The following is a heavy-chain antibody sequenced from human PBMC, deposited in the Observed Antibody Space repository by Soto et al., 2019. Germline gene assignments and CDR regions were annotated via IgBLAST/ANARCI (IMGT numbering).Heavy chain of an antibody. Sequence: GGSLRLSCAASGFTFSSYDMHWVRQAPGKGLEWVAVIWYDGSNKYYADSVKGRFTISRDNSKNTLYLQMNSLRAEDTAVYYCARAGPHCSGGSCYYFDYWGQGTLVTVSS. D-gene: IGHD2-15*01. J-gene: IGHJ4*02. V-gene: IGHV3-33*01. CDR3: ARAGPHCSGGSCYYFDY. CDR2: IWYDGSNK. CDR1: GFTFSSYD.